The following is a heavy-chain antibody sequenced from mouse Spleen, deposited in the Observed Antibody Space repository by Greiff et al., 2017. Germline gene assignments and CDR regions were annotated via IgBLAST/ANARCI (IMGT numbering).Heavy chain of an antibody. Sequence: EVQLQQSGTVLARPGASVKMSCKTSGYTFTSYWMHWVKQRPGQGLEWIGAIYPGNSDTSYNQKFKGKAKLTAVTSASTAYMELSSLTNEDSAVYYCTRFFITTATGYFDYWGQGTTLTVSS. CDR1: GYTFTSYW. V-gene: IGHV1-5*01. D-gene: IGHD1-2*01. CDR3: TRFFITTATGYFDY. J-gene: IGHJ2*01. CDR2: IYPGNSDT.